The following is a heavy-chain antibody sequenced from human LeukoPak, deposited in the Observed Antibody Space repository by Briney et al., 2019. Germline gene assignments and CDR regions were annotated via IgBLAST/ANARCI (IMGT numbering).Heavy chain of an antibody. Sequence: GGPLRLSCAASGFTFSSYSMNWVRQAPGKGLEWVSSISSSSSYIYYADSVKGRFTISRDNAKSSLYLQMNSLRAEDTAVYYCARVGYSNYVAYWGQGTPVTVSS. J-gene: IGHJ4*02. CDR1: GFTFSSYS. CDR2: ISSSSSYI. CDR3: ARVGYSNYVAY. V-gene: IGHV3-21*01. D-gene: IGHD4-11*01.